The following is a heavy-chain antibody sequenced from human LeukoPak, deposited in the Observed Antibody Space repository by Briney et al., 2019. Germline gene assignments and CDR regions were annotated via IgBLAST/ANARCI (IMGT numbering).Heavy chain of an antibody. CDR1: GYTFTSYD. Sequence: ASVKVSCKAPGYTFTSYDINWVRQATGQGLEWMGWMNPNSGNTGYAQKFQGRVTITRNTSISTAYMELSSLRSEDTAVYYCARMGYCSSTSCSAFDPWGQGTLVTVSS. J-gene: IGHJ5*02. CDR2: MNPNSGNT. CDR3: ARMGYCSSTSCSAFDP. V-gene: IGHV1-8*03. D-gene: IGHD2-2*01.